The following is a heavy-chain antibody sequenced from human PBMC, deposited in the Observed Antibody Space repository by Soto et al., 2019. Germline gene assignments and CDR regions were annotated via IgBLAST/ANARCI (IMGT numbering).Heavy chain of an antibody. CDR3: ARESEDLTSNFDY. J-gene: IGHJ4*02. CDR1: GSTFTRYS. V-gene: IGHV3-21*01. CDR2: ISSTTNYI. Sequence: GSLRLSCAASGSTFTRYSMNWVRQAPGKGLEWVSSISSTTNYIYYADSMKGRFTASRDNAKNSVYLEMNSLSAEDTAVYYCARESEDLTSNFDYWGQGTLVTVSS.